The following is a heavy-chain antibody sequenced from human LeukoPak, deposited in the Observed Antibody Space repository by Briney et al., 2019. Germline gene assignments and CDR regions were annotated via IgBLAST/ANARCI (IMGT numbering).Heavy chain of an antibody. D-gene: IGHD1-26*01. Sequence: VASVKVSCKASGYTFTGYYMHWVRQAPGQGLEWMGWINPNSGGTNYAQKFQGRVTMTRDTSISTVYMELSSLRSEDTAVYYCALVGATPHPGFDYWGQGTLVTVSS. J-gene: IGHJ4*02. CDR3: ALVGATPHPGFDY. CDR1: GYTFTGYY. CDR2: INPNSGGT. V-gene: IGHV1-2*02.